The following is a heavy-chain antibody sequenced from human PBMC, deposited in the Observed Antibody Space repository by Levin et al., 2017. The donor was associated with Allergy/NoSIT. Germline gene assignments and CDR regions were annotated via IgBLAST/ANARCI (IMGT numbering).Heavy chain of an antibody. V-gene: IGHV3-23*01. CDR2: ISGSGGST. D-gene: IGHD6-19*01. Sequence: HPGGSLRLSCAASGFTFSSYAMSWVRQAPGKGLEWVSAISGSGGSTYYADSVKGRFTISRDNSKNTLYLQMNSLRAEDTAVYYCAKSSYSSGWYGGDYWGQGTLVTVSS. J-gene: IGHJ4*02. CDR1: GFTFSSYA. CDR3: AKSSYSSGWYGGDY.